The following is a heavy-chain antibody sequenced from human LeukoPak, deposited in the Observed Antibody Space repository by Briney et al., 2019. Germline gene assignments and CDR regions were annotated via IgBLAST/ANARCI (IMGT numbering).Heavy chain of an antibody. CDR3: ARGDSSSWYDY. Sequence: GGSLRLSCAASGFTFSSYSMNWVRQAPGKGLEWVSSISSSSSHIYYADSVKGRFTISRDNAKNSLYLQMNSLRAEDTAVYYCARGDSSSWYDYWGQGTLVTVSS. CDR2: ISSSSSHI. V-gene: IGHV3-21*01. CDR1: GFTFSSYS. J-gene: IGHJ4*02. D-gene: IGHD6-13*01.